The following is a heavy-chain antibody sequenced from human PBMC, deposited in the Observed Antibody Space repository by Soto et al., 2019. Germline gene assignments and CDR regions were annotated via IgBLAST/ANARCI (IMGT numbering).Heavy chain of an antibody. V-gene: IGHV1-18*01. CDR3: ATKQKSLGAFDI. CDR1: GYTFTSYG. Sequence: ASVKVSCKASGYTFTSYGISWVRQAPGQGLECMGWISAYNGNTNYAQKLQGRVTMTTXTXXSXXXMXLXXLRXDXTAVYYCATKQKSLGAFDIWGQGTMVTVSS. CDR2: ISAYNGNT. J-gene: IGHJ3*02. D-gene: IGHD6-13*01.